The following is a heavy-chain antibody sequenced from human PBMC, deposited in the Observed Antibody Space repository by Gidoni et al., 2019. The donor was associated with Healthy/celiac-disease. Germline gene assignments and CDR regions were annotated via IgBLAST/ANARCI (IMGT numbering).Heavy chain of an antibody. CDR3: ASGGYSYGYKGVGYYYGMDV. J-gene: IGHJ6*02. D-gene: IGHD5-18*01. CDR1: GGTFSSYA. CDR2: IIPIFGTA. V-gene: IGHV1-69*01. Sequence: QVQLVQSGAEVKKPGSSVKVSCKASGGTFSSYAIRWVRQAPGQGLEWMGGIIPIFGTANYAQKFQGRVTITADESTSTAYMELSSLRSEDTAVYYCASGGYSYGYKGVGYYYGMDVWGQGTTVTVSS.